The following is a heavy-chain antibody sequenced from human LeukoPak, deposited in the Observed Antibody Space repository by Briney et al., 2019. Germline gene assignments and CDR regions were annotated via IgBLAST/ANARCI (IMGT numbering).Heavy chain of an antibody. J-gene: IGHJ5*02. CDR1: GGSIRSGGYS. V-gene: IGHV4-30-2*01. Sequence: PSETLSLTCAVSGGSIRSGGYSWSWIRQPPGKGLEWIGYIYHSGSTYYNPSLKSRVTISVDRSKNQFSLKLSSVTAADTAVYYCARVYSMVFGPWGQGTLVTVSS. CDR3: ARVYSMVFGP. D-gene: IGHD3-10*01. CDR2: IYHSGST.